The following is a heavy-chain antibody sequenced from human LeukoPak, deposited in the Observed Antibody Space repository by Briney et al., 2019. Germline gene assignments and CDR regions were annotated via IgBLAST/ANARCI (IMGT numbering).Heavy chain of an antibody. J-gene: IGHJ4*02. Sequence: GASVKVSCKASGYTFTSYDINWVRQATGQGLEWMGGFDREDDEIIYAQKFQGRVTMSEDTSTDTAYMELSSLRSEDTAVYFCATDIVVGADFWGQGTLVTVSS. V-gene: IGHV1-24*01. CDR3: ATDIVVGADF. D-gene: IGHD2-15*01. CDR1: GYTFTSYD. CDR2: FDREDDEI.